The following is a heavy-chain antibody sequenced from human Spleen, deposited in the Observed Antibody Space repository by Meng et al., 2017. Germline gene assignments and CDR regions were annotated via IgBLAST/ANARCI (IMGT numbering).Heavy chain of an antibody. CDR2: IFYSGST. J-gene: IGHJ4*03. V-gene: IGHV4-59*01. CDR3: ARGYYDYVWGSYRSYCYFDY. D-gene: IGHD3-16*02. CDR1: GGSISSYY. Sequence: LRLSCTVSGGSISSYYWSWIRQPPGKGLEWIGYIFYSGSTNYNPSLKSRVTISVDTSKNQFSLKLSSVTAADTAVYYCARGYYDYVWGSYRSYCYFDYWGQGTTVTVSS.